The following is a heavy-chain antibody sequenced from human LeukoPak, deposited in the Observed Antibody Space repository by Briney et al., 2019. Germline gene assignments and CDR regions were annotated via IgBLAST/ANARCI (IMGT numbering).Heavy chain of an antibody. J-gene: IGHJ4*02. D-gene: IGHD6-13*01. Sequence: PGGSLRLSCAASGFTFSSYWMHWVRQAPGKGLVWVSRINSDGSSTSYADSVKGRFTLSRDNAKNTLYLQMNSLSAEDTAVYYCARALRYSSPFDYWGQGTLVTVSS. CDR1: GFTFSSYW. CDR3: ARALRYSSPFDY. CDR2: INSDGSST. V-gene: IGHV3-74*01.